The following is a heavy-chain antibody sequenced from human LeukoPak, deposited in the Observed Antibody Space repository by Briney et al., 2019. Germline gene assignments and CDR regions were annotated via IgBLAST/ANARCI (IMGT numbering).Heavy chain of an antibody. CDR1: GGSINPYH. D-gene: IGHD4-23*01. Sequence: SETLSLTCTVFGGSINPYHWTWIRQPPGKGLEWIGYIYYSGSTNYNPSLKSRVTISVDTSKNQFSLKLSSVTAADTAVYYCARGGTTVVTPWGQGTLVTVSS. V-gene: IGHV4-59*01. CDR3: ARGGTTVVTP. CDR2: IYYSGST. J-gene: IGHJ5*02.